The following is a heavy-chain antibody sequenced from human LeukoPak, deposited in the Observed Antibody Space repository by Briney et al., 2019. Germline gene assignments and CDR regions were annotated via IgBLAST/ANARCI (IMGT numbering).Heavy chain of an antibody. CDR1: GGSMTSHY. Sequence: PSETLSLTCTVSGGSMTSHYWSWIRQPPGKGLEYIGHIYYSGRTYYKPSLQSRVTISVDTSKNHFSLRLTSVTAADTAVYYCARLLDNDSSGYPDTFDAWGQGTMVTVSS. CDR2: IYYSGRT. CDR3: ARLLDNDSSGYPDTFDA. J-gene: IGHJ3*01. V-gene: IGHV4-59*11. D-gene: IGHD3-22*01.